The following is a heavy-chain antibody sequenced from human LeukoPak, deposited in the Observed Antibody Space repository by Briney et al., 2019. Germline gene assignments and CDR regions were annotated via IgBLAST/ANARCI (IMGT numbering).Heavy chain of an antibody. CDR3: ARVNPYDFWSGYYFPDY. Sequence: SVKVSCKASGGTFSSYAISWVRQAPGQGLEWMGGIIPIFGTANYAQKFQGRVTITADESTSTAYMELSSLRSEDTAVYYCARVNPYDFWSGYYFPDYWGQGTLVTVSS. CDR2: IIPIFGTA. V-gene: IGHV1-69*13. CDR1: GGTFSSYA. J-gene: IGHJ4*02. D-gene: IGHD3-3*01.